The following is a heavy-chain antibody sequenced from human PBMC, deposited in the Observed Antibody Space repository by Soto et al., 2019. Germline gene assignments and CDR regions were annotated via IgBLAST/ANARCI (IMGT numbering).Heavy chain of an antibody. J-gene: IGHJ3*02. CDR2: IYYSGST. CDR1: GGSSISSSYC. CDR3: ARLDVLLWFGESTPDAFDI. Sequence: LETHPHTSTVSGGSSISSSYCWGWIRKPPGKGLEWIGSIYYSGSTYYNPSLKSRVTISVDTSKNQFSLKLSSVTAADAAVYYCARLDVLLWFGESTPDAFDIWGQGTIVTVSS. D-gene: IGHD3-10*01. V-gene: IGHV4-39*01.